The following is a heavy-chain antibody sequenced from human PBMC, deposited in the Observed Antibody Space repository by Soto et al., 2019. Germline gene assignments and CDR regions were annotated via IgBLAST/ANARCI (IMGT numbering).Heavy chain of an antibody. CDR2: ISSSSSYI. CDR3: ARDYDFWTPAYYYYMDV. CDR1: GFTFSSYS. V-gene: IGHV3-21*01. D-gene: IGHD3-3*01. Sequence: GGSLRLSCAASGFTFSSYSMNWVRQAPGKGLEWVSSISSSSSYIYYADSVKGRFTISRDNAKNSLYLQMNSLRAEDTAVYYCARDYDFWTPAYYYYMDVWGKGTTVTVSS. J-gene: IGHJ6*03.